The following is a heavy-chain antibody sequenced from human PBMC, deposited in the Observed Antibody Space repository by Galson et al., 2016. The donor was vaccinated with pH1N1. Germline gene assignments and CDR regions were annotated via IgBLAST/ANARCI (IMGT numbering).Heavy chain of an antibody. J-gene: IGHJ5*02. CDR1: GFTFSSYG. Sequence: CAASGFTFSSYGMHWVRQAPGKGLEWVAVISYDGSKKYYADSVKGRFTISRDNSKNTLYPQMNSLRAEDTAVYYCAKPIYGSGGFDPWGQGTLVTVSS. D-gene: IGHD3-10*01. CDR2: ISYDGSKK. CDR3: AKPIYGSGGFDP. V-gene: IGHV3-30*18.